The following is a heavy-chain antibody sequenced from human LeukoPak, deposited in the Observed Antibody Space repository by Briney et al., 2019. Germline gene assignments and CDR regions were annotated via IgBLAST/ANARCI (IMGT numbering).Heavy chain of an antibody. Sequence: PSETLSLTCTVSGGSLSSSSYYWGWIRQPPGRGLEGVGSIYYSGSTYTNPSRKSRVTISVVTFNNQFSLKLRSVTAADTAVYYSARVVAATPGIPNWSDPWGQETLVTVSS. D-gene: IGHD2-15*01. CDR2: IYYSGST. J-gene: IGHJ5*02. CDR1: GGSLSSSSYY. CDR3: ARVVAATPGIPNWSDP. V-gene: IGHV4-39*07.